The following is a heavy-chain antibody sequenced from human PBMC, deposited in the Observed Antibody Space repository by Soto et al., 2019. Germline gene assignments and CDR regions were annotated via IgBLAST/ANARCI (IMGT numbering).Heavy chain of an antibody. V-gene: IGHV3-23*01. CDR1: GFTFSSYA. J-gene: IGHJ5*02. Sequence: PGGSLRLSCAASGFTFSSYAMSWVRQAPGKGLEWVSAISGSGGSTYYADSVKGRFTISRDNSKNTLYLQMNSLRAEDTAVYYCANGYSGYDLSRTDPFDPWGQGTLVTVSS. D-gene: IGHD5-12*01. CDR3: ANGYSGYDLSRTDPFDP. CDR2: ISGSGGST.